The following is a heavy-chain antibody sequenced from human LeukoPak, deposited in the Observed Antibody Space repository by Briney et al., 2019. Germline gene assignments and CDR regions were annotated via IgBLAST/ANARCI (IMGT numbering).Heavy chain of an antibody. Sequence: GGSLRLSCAASGFTFSSYEMNWVRQAPGKGLEWVSYISSSGTTIYYVGSVKGRFTISRDNAKNSLYLQMNSLRAEDTAVYYCTREGNWNDQDYWGQGTLVTVSS. CDR2: ISSSGTTI. CDR1: GFTFSSYE. V-gene: IGHV3-48*03. CDR3: TREGNWNDQDY. J-gene: IGHJ4*02. D-gene: IGHD1-20*01.